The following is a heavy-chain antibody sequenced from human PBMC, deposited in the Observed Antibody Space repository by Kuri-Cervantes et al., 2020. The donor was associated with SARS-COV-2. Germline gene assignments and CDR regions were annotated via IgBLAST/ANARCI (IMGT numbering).Heavy chain of an antibody. D-gene: IGHD1-26*01. J-gene: IGHJ4*02. V-gene: IGHV3-23*01. CDR1: GFTFSSYA. CDR3: AKEFSGSYWSWNFDY. Sequence: GESLKISCAASGFTFSSYAMSWVRQAPGKGLEWVSAISGSGGSTYYADSVKGRFTISRDNSKNTLYLQMNSLRAEDTAVYYCAKEFSGSYWSWNFDYWGQGTLVTVSS. CDR2: ISGSGGST.